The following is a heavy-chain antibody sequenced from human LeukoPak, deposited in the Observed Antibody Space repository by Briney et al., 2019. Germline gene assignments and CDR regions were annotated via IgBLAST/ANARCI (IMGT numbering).Heavy chain of an antibody. V-gene: IGHV3-21*01. J-gene: IGHJ6*03. CDR3: ARKDTRSITPDVVAYYMDV. CDR1: GFTFSSYS. Sequence: GGSLGLSCAASGFTFSSYSMNWVRQAPGKGLEWVSSISSSSSYIYYADSVKGRFTISRDNAKNSLYLQMNSLRAEDTAVYYCARKDTRSITPDVVAYYMDVWGKGTTVTVSS. CDR2: ISSSSSYI. D-gene: IGHD1-20*01.